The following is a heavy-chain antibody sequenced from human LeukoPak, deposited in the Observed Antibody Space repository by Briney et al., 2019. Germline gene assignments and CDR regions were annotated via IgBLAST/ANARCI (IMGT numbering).Heavy chain of an antibody. CDR3: ARSPGRYYYGMDV. D-gene: IGHD1-26*01. CDR1: GFTFSNAW. CDR2: MKQDGSEK. J-gene: IGHJ6*02. Sequence: PGGSLRLSCAASGFTFSNAWMNWVRQAPGKGLEWVASMKQDGSEKYYVDSVKGRFTISRDNAKNSLYLQMNSLRAEDTAVYYCARSPGRYYYGMDVWGQGTTVTVSS. V-gene: IGHV3-7*01.